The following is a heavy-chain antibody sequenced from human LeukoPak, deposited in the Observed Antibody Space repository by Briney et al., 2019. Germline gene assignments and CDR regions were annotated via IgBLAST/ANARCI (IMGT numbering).Heavy chain of an antibody. V-gene: IGHV3-23*01. CDR2: ISGSGGST. CDR1: GFTFSGYA. J-gene: IGHJ4*02. Sequence: GGSLRLSCAASGFTFSGYAMSWVRQAPGEGLEWVSGISGSGGSTYYADSVKGRFTISRDNSKNTLYLQMDSLRAEDTAVYYCAKGLGKATVTPLGYWGQGTLVTVSS. CDR3: AKGLGKATVTPLGY. D-gene: IGHD4-11*01.